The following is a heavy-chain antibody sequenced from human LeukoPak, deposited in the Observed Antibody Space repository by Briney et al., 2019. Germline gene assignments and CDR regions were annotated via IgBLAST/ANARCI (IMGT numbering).Heavy chain of an antibody. D-gene: IGHD4-11*01. CDR3: ARDLYSRRAFDI. CDR1: GYTFTSYD. V-gene: IGHV1-8*01. Sequence: ASVKVSCKASGYTFTSYDINWVRQATGQGLEWMGWMNPNSGNTGYAQKFQGRVTMTRNTSISTAYMELSSLRSEDTAVYYCARDLYSRRAFDIWGQGTMVTVSS. J-gene: IGHJ3*02. CDR2: MNPNSGNT.